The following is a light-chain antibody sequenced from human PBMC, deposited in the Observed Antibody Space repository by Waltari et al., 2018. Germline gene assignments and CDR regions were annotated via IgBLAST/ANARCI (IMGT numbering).Light chain of an antibody. J-gene: IGKJ4*01. CDR2: LGY. CDR3: MQALQTPLT. Sequence: EIVLTQSPLSLPVTRGEPASISCSSRQSLLYSNGYNYLDWYLQKPGQSPQLLIYLGYNRASGVPDRFSGSGSGTDFTLKITRVEAEDVGVYYCMQALQTPLTFGGGTKVEIK. V-gene: IGKV2-28*01. CDR1: QSLLYSNGYNY.